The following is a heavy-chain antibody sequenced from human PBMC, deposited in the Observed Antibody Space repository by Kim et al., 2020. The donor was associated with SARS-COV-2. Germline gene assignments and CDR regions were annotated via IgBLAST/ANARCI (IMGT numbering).Heavy chain of an antibody. CDR3: AAGLGYCSGGSCFDAFDI. CDR1: GFTFSSYG. J-gene: IGHJ3*02. CDR2: IWYDGSNK. V-gene: IGHV3-33*01. D-gene: IGHD2-15*01. Sequence: GGSLRLSCAASGFTFSSYGMHWVRQAPGKGLEWVAVIWYDGSNKYYADSVKGRFTISRDNSKNTLYLQMNSLRAEDTAVYYCAAGLGYCSGGSCFDAFDIWGQGTMVTVSS.